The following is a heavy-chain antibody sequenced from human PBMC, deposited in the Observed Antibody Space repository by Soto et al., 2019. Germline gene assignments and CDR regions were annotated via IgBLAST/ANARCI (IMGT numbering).Heavy chain of an antibody. V-gene: IGHV1-2*02. D-gene: IGHD3-10*01. CDR1: GYTFTDYQ. J-gene: IGHJ4*02. Sequence: ASVKVSCKASGYTFTDYQIYWVRQAPGQGLEWMGWINPDSGGTGYAQNFQGRVTMTRDTSISTAYMELSGLESDDTAVHYCTRDMVQGVTILSYWGQGTLVTVSS. CDR2: INPDSGGT. CDR3: TRDMVQGVTILSY.